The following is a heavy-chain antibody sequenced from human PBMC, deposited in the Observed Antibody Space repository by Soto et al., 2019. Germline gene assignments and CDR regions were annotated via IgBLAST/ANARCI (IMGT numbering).Heavy chain of an antibody. Sequence: GEPLKISCRGSGYTFTNYWSGWVRQMPGKGLEWMGVIYPGDSDTKYSPSFQGQVTFSADKSINTAYLQWTSLKASDTAMYFCGRLTGLPHYYSPDVWGQGTTVTVSS. V-gene: IGHV5-51*01. D-gene: IGHD3-9*01. CDR2: IYPGDSDT. CDR3: GRLTGLPHYYSPDV. J-gene: IGHJ6*02. CDR1: GYTFTNYW.